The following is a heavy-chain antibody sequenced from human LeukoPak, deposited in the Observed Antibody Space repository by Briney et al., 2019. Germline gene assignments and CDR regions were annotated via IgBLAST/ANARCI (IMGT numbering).Heavy chain of an antibody. CDR1: AFTFSSYA. J-gene: IGHJ4*02. V-gene: IGHV3-23*01. CDR2: ISGSGGST. CDR3: AKAHCGSTSCPPDS. D-gene: IGHD2-2*01. Sequence: PGGSLRLSCAASAFTFSSYAMTWVRQAPGQGLEWVSVISGSGGSTYYADSVKGRFTISRDNSKNTLYLQMNSLRAEDTALYYCAKAHCGSTSCPPDSWGQGTLVTVSS.